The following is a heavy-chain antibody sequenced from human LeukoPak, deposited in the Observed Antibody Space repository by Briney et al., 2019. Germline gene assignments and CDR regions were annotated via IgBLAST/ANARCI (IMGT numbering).Heavy chain of an antibody. CDR3: AKDGVVVVAATTLPDAFDI. D-gene: IGHD2-15*01. J-gene: IGHJ3*02. CDR1: GFTFSSYA. Sequence: PRGSLRLSCAASGFTFSSYAMSWVRQAPGKGLEWVSAISGSGGSTYYADSVKGRFTISRDNSKNTLYLQMNSLRAEDTAVYYCAKDGVVVVAATTLPDAFDIWGQGTMVTVSS. V-gene: IGHV3-23*01. CDR2: ISGSGGST.